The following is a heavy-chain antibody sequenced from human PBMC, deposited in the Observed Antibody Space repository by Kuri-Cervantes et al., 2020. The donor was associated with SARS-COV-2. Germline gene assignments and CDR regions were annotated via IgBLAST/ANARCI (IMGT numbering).Heavy chain of an antibody. Sequence: GSLRLSCTVSGGSISSHYWSWIRQPPGKGLEWIGYIYYSGSTNYNPSLKSRVTMSVDTSKNQFSLKLSSVTAADTAVYYCARDWALWFGELFGDFFYFDYWGQGTLVTVSS. CDR2: IYYSGST. CDR3: ARDWALWFGELFGDFFYFDY. CDR1: GGSISSHY. V-gene: IGHV4-59*11. D-gene: IGHD3-10*01. J-gene: IGHJ4*02.